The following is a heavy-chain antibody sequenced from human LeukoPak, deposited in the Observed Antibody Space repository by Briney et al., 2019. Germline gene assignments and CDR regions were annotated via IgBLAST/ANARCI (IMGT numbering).Heavy chain of an antibody. D-gene: IGHD3-22*01. J-gene: IGHJ1*01. Sequence: GRSLRLSCAASGFTFSSYAMHWVRQAPGKGLEWVAVISYDGSNKYYADSVKGLFTISRDNSKNTLYLQMNSLRAEDTAVYYCARDRYYDSSGYYYFGGYFQHWGQGTLVTVSS. V-gene: IGHV3-30-3*01. CDR1: GFTFSSYA. CDR2: ISYDGSNK. CDR3: ARDRYYDSSGYYYFGGYFQH.